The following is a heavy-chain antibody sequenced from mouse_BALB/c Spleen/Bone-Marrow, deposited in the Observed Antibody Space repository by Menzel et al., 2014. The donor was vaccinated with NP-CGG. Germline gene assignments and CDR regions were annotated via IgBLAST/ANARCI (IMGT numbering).Heavy chain of an antibody. Sequence: EEHLVESGAVLVKPGASVQLSCTASGFNIKDTYMHWVKQRPEQGLEWLGRIDPANGNTKYDPKFQGKATIAADTSSNTAYLQLSSLTSEDTAVYYCASYRYAWYFDGWGAGTTVTVSS. V-gene: IGHV14-3*02. J-gene: IGHJ1*01. CDR2: IDPANGNT. CDR3: ASYRYAWYFDG. D-gene: IGHD2-14*01. CDR1: GFNIKDTY.